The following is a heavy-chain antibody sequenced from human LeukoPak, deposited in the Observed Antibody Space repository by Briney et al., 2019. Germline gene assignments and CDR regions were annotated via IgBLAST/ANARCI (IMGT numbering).Heavy chain of an antibody. CDR3: ARENDRYGRIDY. CDR1: GGSISSYY. D-gene: IGHD5-18*01. Sequence: SETLSLTCTVSGGSISSYYWSWVRQPPGKGLEWIGYVSYSGSTDYNPSLKSRVIISIDTSKTQFSLRLSSVTAADAAVYYCARENDRYGRIDYWGQGTQVTVSS. V-gene: IGHV4-59*01. CDR2: VSYSGST. J-gene: IGHJ4*02.